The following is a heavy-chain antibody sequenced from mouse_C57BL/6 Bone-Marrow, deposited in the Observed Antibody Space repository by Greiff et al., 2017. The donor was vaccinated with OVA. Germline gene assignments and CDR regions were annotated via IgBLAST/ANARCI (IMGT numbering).Heavy chain of an antibody. D-gene: IGHD2-2*01. CDR2: IDPSDSYT. CDR1: GYTFTSYW. Sequence: QVQLQQPGAELVMPGASVKLSCKASGYTFTSYWMHWVKQRPGQGLEWIGEIDPSDSYTNYNQKFKGKSTLTVDKSSSTAYMQLSSLTSEDSAVYYCARDLWLRREGFDYWGPGTTLTVSS. CDR3: ARDLWLRREGFDY. V-gene: IGHV1-69*01. J-gene: IGHJ2*01.